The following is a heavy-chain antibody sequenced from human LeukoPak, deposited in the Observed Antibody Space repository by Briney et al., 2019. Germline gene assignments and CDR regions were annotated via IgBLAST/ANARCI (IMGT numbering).Heavy chain of an antibody. CDR2: ISSSTTTI. D-gene: IGHD2-15*01. CDR1: GFTFSTNS. Sequence: GGSLRLSCAASGFTFSTNSMNWVRQAPGKGLEWVSFISSSTTTIYYADSVKGRFTISRDNAKNTLYLQMNSLRAEDTAVYYCARELPFDYWGQGTLVTVSS. V-gene: IGHV3-48*01. J-gene: IGHJ4*02. CDR3: ARELPFDY.